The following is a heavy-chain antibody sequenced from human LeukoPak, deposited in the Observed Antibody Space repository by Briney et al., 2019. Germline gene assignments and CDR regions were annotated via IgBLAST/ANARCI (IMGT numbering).Heavy chain of an antibody. CDR3: ARDYKYAFDN. J-gene: IGHJ4*02. CDR1: GFTFSDYS. D-gene: IGHD5-24*01. Sequence: GGSLRLSCAASGFTFSDYSMNWVRQAPGKGLEWISYIGIDSGNTNYADSVKGRFTISGDKAKNSLYLQMNSLRVEDTAVYYCARDYKYAFDNWAQGTLVTVSS. V-gene: IGHV3-48*01. CDR2: IGIDSGNT.